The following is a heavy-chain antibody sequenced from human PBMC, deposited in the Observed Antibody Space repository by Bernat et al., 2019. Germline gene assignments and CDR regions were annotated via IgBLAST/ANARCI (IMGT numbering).Heavy chain of an antibody. D-gene: IGHD2-15*01. CDR1: GFTFSSFG. CDR2: IYYDGTNK. J-gene: IGHJ4*02. CDR3: ARARTSRGGPYDY. V-gene: IGHV3-33*01. Sequence: QVQLVQSGGGVVLPGRSLRLSCVASGFTFSSFGMHWVRQAPGQGLEWLTIIYYDGTNKYYADSVTGRFTISRDNSRNTLYLQMNSLRVEDTAVYYCARARTSRGGPYDYWGQGTLVTVSS.